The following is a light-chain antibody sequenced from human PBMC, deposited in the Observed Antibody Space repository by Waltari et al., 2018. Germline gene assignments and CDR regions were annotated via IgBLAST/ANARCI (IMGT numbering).Light chain of an antibody. V-gene: IGKV3-15*01. CDR3: QQYNQWPLT. CDR1: LSIDDS. Sequence: EIVMTQSPDTLSVSRGGSATVSCRASLSIDDSLAWYQQKPGQPPRLLIHGASTRDTGIPVRFSGSGSGTDFTLTITGLQSEDFAVYFCQQYNQWPLTFGRGTKVEIK. J-gene: IGKJ4*01. CDR2: GAS.